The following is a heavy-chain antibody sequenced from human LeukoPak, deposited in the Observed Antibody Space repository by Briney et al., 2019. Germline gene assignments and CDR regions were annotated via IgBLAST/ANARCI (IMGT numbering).Heavy chain of an antibody. D-gene: IGHD2-15*01. V-gene: IGHV3-74*01. CDR3: ARDPWVGYCSGGSCSRAY. CDR2: INSDGSST. J-gene: IGHJ4*02. Sequence: GGSLRLSCAASGFTFSSYWMHWVRQAPGKGLVWVSRINSDGSSTSYADSVKGRFTISRDNAKNTLYLQMNSLGAEDTAVYYCARDPWVGYCSGGSCSRAYWGQGTLVTVSS. CDR1: GFTFSSYW.